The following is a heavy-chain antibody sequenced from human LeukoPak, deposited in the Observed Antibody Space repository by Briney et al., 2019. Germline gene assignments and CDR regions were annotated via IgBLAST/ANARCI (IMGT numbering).Heavy chain of an antibody. CDR1: GFTVSNNY. Sequence: PGGSLRLSCAVSGFTVSNNYLSWVRQAPGKGPEWVSVIYSGGATHYADSVKGRFTISRDNSKNTLYLQMNSLRSEDTAVYYCARGVPSPFPVPFDHWGQGTLVTVSS. J-gene: IGHJ4*02. CDR2: IYSGGAT. D-gene: IGHD2/OR15-2a*01. CDR3: ARGVPSPFPVPFDH. V-gene: IGHV3-66*02.